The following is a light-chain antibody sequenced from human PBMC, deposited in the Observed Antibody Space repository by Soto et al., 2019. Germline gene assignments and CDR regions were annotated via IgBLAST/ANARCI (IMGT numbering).Light chain of an antibody. V-gene: IGKV3-20*01. Sequence: EIVMTQSPATLSVSPGERVTLSCRASQSVSSIYFAWYQQKRGQAPRLLIYGVSSRATGIPDRFSGSGSGTDFTLTISRLEPEDSAVYYCEQYGSSPRTFGQGTKVDIK. CDR3: EQYGSSPRT. CDR1: QSVSSIY. J-gene: IGKJ1*01. CDR2: GVS.